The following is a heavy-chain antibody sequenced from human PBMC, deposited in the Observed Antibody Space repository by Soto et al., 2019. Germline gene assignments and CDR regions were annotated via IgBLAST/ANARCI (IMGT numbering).Heavy chain of an antibody. Sequence: ASVKVSCKTSGYTFSSYSINWVRQAPGQGLEWMAWISTTSGNTHYAERVQGRVTVTLDKSARTAFMEMWGLTSDDTAVYFCARDNGYYDFWDQGTLVTVSS. D-gene: IGHD2-8*01. CDR1: GYTFSSYS. J-gene: IGHJ4*02. CDR2: ISTTSGNT. V-gene: IGHV1-18*01. CDR3: ARDNGYYDF.